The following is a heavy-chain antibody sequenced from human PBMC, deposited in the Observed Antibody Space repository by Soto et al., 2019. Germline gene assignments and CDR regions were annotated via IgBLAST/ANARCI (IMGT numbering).Heavy chain of an antibody. CDR2: ISGSGGST. J-gene: IGHJ3*02. CDR3: AREERYDSSGYYPGPAFEI. D-gene: IGHD3-22*01. CDR1: GFTFSSYA. V-gene: IGHV3-23*01. Sequence: PGGSLRLSCAASGFTFSSYAMSWVRQAPGKGLEWVSAISGSGGSTYYADSVKGRFTISRDNSKNTLYLQMNSLRAEDTAVYYCAREERYDSSGYYPGPAFEIWGQGTMVTVSS.